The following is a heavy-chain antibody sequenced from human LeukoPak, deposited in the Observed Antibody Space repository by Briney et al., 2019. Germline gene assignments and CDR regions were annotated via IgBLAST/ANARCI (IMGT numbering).Heavy chain of an antibody. CDR2: INPNSGGT. CDR3: HRGDDYVWGSPQDAFDM. CDR1: VYTFTGYY. V-gene: IGHV1-2*02. J-gene: IGHJ3*02. D-gene: IGHD3-16*01. Sequence: GASVKVSCKASVYTFTGYYMHWVRQAPGQGLEWMGWINPNSGGTNYAQKFQGRVTMTRDTSISTAYMELSRLRSDDTAVYYCHRGDDYVWGSPQDAFDMWGQGTMVTVSS.